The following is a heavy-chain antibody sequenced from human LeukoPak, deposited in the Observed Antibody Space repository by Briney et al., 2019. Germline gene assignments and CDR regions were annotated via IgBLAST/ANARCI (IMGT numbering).Heavy chain of an antibody. CDR1: GYTFTSYD. D-gene: IGHD2-2*01. V-gene: IGHV1-8*01. CDR3: ARLLGYCSSTSCYGAFDI. Sequence: ASVKVSCKASGYTFTSYDINWVRQATGQGLEWMGWMNPNSGNTGYAQKFQGRVTMTRNTSISTAYMELSSPRSEDTAVYYCARLLGYCSSTSCYGAFDIWGQGTMVTVSS. J-gene: IGHJ3*02. CDR2: MNPNSGNT.